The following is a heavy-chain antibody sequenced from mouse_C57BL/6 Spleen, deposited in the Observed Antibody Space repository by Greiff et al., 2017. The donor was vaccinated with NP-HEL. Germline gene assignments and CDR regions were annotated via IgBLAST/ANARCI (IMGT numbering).Heavy chain of an antibody. V-gene: IGHV1-4*01. Sequence: VQLQQSGAELARPGASVKMSCKASGYTFTSYTMHWVKQRPGQGLEWIGYINPSSGYTKYNQKFKNKATLTADKSSSTAYMQLSSLTSEDSAVYYYARKYGYFFFDYWGQGTTLTVSS. CDR3: ARKYGYFFFDY. CDR1: GYTFTSYT. J-gene: IGHJ2*01. D-gene: IGHD2-10*02. CDR2: INPSSGYT.